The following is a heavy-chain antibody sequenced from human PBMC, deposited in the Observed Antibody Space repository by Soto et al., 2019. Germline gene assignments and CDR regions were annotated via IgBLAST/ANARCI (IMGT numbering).Heavy chain of an antibody. V-gene: IGHV3-15*01. Sequence: XGSLRLSCSASGVTFSNAWMSWVRQAPGKGLDWVGRIKSKTDGGTTDYAAPVKGRFTISRDDSKNTLYLQMNSLKTEGTAVYYCTTRTTVSRNKYGSGSASIDYWGQGTLVTVSS. D-gene: IGHD3-10*01. CDR2: IKSKTDGGTT. CDR1: GVTFSNAW. CDR3: TTRTTVSRNKYGSGSASIDY. J-gene: IGHJ4*02.